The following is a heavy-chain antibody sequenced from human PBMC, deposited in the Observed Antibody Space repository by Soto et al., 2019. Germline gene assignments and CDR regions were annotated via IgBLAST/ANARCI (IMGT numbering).Heavy chain of an antibody. V-gene: IGHV1-69*13. Sequence: SVKVSCKASGGTFSSYAISWVRQAPGQGLEWMGGIIPIFGTANYAQKFQGRVTITADESTSTAYMELSSLRSEDTAVYYCERRIDLAGSGDHFDYSGQGTLVTVSS. CDR2: IIPIFGTA. D-gene: IGHD3-10*01. CDR3: ERRIDLAGSGDHFDY. CDR1: GGTFSSYA. J-gene: IGHJ4*02.